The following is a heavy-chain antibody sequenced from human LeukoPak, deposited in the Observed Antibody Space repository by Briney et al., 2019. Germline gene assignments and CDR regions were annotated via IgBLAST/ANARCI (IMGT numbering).Heavy chain of an antibody. CDR3: ARTVGYSTWGGFYMDV. CDR2: INTDGSMT. D-gene: IGHD2-15*01. V-gene: IGHV3-74*01. J-gene: IGHJ6*03. Sequence: PGGSLRLSCAASGFTVSGNYMSWVRHAPGKGLVWVSHINTDGSMTSYADSVQGRFIISRDNAKNTLYLQMNSLRAEDTAVYYCARTVGYSTWGGFYMDVWGKGTTVTVSS. CDR1: GFTVSGNY.